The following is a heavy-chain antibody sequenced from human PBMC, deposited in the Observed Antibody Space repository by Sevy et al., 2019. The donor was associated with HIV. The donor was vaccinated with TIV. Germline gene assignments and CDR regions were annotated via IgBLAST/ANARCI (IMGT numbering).Heavy chain of an antibody. CDR3: ARGRCSGGSCYSITFDI. D-gene: IGHD2-15*01. J-gene: IGHJ3*02. Sequence: GESLKISCAASGFTFSSYEMNWVRQAPGKGLEWVSYISSSGSTIYYADSVKGRFTISRDNAKNSLYLQMNSLRAEDTAVYYCARGRCSGGSCYSITFDIWGQGTMVTVSS. V-gene: IGHV3-48*03. CDR1: GFTFSSYE. CDR2: ISSSGSTI.